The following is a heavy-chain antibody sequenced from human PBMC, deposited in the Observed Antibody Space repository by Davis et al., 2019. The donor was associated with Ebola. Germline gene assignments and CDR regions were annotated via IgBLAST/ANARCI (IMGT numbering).Heavy chain of an antibody. CDR1: GYSISKGFS. D-gene: IGHD3-10*01. CDR2: IYHSGST. Sequence: GSLRLSCSVSGYSISKGFSWGWIRRPPGKGLEWIGSIYHSGSTNYKPSLKSRVIISLDTSKNQFSLKLSSMTAADTAIYYCARHRGASFDSWGQGALVTVSS. CDR3: ARHRGASFDS. J-gene: IGHJ4*02. V-gene: IGHV4-38-2*01.